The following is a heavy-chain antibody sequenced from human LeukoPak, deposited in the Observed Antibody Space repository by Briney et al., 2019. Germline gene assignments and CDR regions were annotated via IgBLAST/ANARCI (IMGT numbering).Heavy chain of an antibody. Sequence: GGSLRLSCSASGFTFSDYDMNWVRQAPGKGLEWVSSISYLSSHVYYGDSVKGRFCISRDNAKNSLYLQMNSLGAEDTAIYYCGRAFPPLRTSSAGDLWGQGILVTASS. V-gene: IGHV3-21*01. CDR3: GRAFPPLRTSSAGDL. J-gene: IGHJ4*02. D-gene: IGHD3-16*01. CDR1: GFTFSDYD. CDR2: ISYLSSHV.